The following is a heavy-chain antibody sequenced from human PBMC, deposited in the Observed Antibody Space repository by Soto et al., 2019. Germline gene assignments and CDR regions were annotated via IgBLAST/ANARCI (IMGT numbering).Heavy chain of an antibody. CDR2: ISGEAVST. V-gene: IGHV3-11*06. CDR3: ARTYYYGSGSYDYYYYMDV. J-gene: IGHJ6*03. Sequence: GGSLRLSCTASGFIFSHYAMNWVRQGPGKGLEWVAIISGEAVSTKYVDSVKGRFTISRDNAKNTLYLQMNSLRAEDTAVYYCARTYYYGSGSYDYYYYMDVWGKGTTVTVS. D-gene: IGHD3-10*01. CDR1: GFIFSHYA.